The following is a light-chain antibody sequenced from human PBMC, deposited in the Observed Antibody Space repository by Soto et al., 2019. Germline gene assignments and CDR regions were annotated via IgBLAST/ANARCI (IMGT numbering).Light chain of an antibody. Sequence: QLVLTQSPSASASLGASVKLTCTLSNGHSSYAIAWHQQQPEKGPRYLMKLDSDGSHTKGDAIPDRFSGSSSGAERYLTISSLQSEDEADYYCQTWGTGIHVVFGGGTKLTVL. V-gene: IGLV4-69*01. CDR3: QTWGTGIHVV. J-gene: IGLJ2*01. CDR1: NGHSSYA. CDR2: LDSDGSH.